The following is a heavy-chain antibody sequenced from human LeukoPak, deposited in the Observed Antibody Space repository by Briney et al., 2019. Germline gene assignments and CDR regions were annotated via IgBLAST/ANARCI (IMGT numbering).Heavy chain of an antibody. CDR1: GFTFTRYH. Sequence: GGSLRLSCAASGFTFTRYHMNWVRQAPGKGLEWVSYISSGSDTIYYADSVKGRFTISRDNAKNSLYLQMNSLRAEDTAVYYCARLTYSSGWNDYWGQGTLVTVSS. CDR3: ARLTYSSGWNDY. V-gene: IGHV3-48*04. D-gene: IGHD6-19*01. CDR2: ISSGSDTI. J-gene: IGHJ4*02.